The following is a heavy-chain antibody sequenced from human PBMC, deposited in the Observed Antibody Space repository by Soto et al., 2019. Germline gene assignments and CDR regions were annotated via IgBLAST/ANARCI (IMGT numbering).Heavy chain of an antibody. D-gene: IGHD3-10*01. CDR3: ARAMVRGVITPGDYYYGMDV. CDR1: GFTFSSYA. CDR2: ISYDGSNK. J-gene: IGHJ6*02. V-gene: IGHV3-30-3*01. Sequence: QVQLVESGGGVVQPGRSLRLSCAASGFTFSSYAMHWVRQAPGKGLEWVAVISYDGSNKYYADSVKGRFTISRDNSKNTLYLQMNSLRAEDTAVYYCARAMVRGVITPGDYYYGMDVWGQGTTVTVSS.